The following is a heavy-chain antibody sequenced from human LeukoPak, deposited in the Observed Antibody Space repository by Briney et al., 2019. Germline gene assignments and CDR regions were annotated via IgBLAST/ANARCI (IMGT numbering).Heavy chain of an antibody. V-gene: IGHV1-2*02. CDR3: ARDLMTTPTWDFDY. CDR2: INPNSGTT. CDR1: GYTFTGYY. D-gene: IGHD3-16*01. J-gene: IGHJ4*02. Sequence: ASVKVSCKGSGYTFTGYYMHWVRQAPGQGLEWMGWINPNSGTTNYAQKFQGRVTVTSDTSIRTAYMELSRLESDDTAVHYCARDLMTTPTWDFDYWGQGTLVTVAS.